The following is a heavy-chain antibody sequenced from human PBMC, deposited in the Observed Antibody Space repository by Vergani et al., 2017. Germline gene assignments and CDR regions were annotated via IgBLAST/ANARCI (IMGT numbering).Heavy chain of an antibody. V-gene: IGHV3-43D*03. D-gene: IGHD3-22*01. CDR3: AKASYYYDSSGYYYSEYFQH. CDR1: GFTFDDYA. Sequence: EVQLVESGGVVVQPGGSLRLSCAASGFTFDDYAMHWVRQAPGKGLEWVSLISWDGGSTYYADSVKGRFTISRDNSKNSLYLQMNSLRAEDTASYYCAKASYYYDSSGYYYSEYFQHWGQGTLVTVSS. J-gene: IGHJ1*01. CDR2: ISWDGGST.